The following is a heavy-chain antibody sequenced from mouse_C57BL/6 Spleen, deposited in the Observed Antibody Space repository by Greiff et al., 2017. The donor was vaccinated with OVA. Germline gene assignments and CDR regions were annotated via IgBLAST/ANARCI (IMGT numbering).Heavy chain of an antibody. J-gene: IGHJ3*01. Sequence: EVQLVESGGGLVKPGGSLKLSCAASGFTFSSYAMSWVRQTPEKRLEWIATISAGGSYTYYPDNVKGRFTISRDNAKNNLYLQMSHLKSEDTAMDNCERANYGSSLGFAYWGQGTLVTVSA. CDR2: ISAGGSYT. CDR3: ERANYGSSLGFAY. V-gene: IGHV5-4*01. D-gene: IGHD1-1*01. CDR1: GFTFSSYA.